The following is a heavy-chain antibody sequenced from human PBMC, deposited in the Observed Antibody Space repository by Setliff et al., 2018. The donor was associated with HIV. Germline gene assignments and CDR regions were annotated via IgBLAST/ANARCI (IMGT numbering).Heavy chain of an antibody. CDR3: ARVASGYDYGWLDP. V-gene: IGHV3-48*04. Sequence: PGGSLRLSCAASGLTFSTYSMNWVRQAPGKGLEWVSFISLRRTNIYYADSVKGRFTVSRDNAKNTLYLQMNSLRAEDTAVYYCARVASGYDYGWLDPWGQGTLVTVSS. D-gene: IGHD5-12*01. CDR1: GLTFSTYS. CDR2: ISLRRTNI. J-gene: IGHJ5*02.